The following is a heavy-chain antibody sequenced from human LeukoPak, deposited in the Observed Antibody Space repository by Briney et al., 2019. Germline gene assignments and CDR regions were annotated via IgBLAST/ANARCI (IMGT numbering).Heavy chain of an antibody. CDR1: GFIFSNYA. V-gene: IGHV3-23*01. D-gene: IGHD3-10*01. CDR3: AKDYYGSGSYPHYYVMDV. Sequence: HPGGSLILSCVASGFIFSNYAMTWVRQAPGKGLEWVSGISDRGGRTYYADSVKGRFTISRDNSNNTLYLQMKSLRAEDTAVYYCAKDYYGSGSYPHYYVMDVWGQGTTVTVSS. CDR2: ISDRGGRT. J-gene: IGHJ6*02.